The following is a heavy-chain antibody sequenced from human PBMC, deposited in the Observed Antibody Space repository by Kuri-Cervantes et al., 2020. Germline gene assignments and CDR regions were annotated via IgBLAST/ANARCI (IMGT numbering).Heavy chain of an antibody. J-gene: IGHJ4*02. CDR3: AKSKVIPRTYFDY. V-gene: IGHV3-30*18. D-gene: IGHD2-2*02. CDR2: ISYDGSNK. Sequence: GGSLRLSCAASGFTFSSHAMHWVRQAPGKGLEWVAVISYDGSNKYYADSVKGRFTISRDNSKNTLYLQMNSLRAEDTAVYYCAKSKVIPRTYFDYWGQGTLVTVSS. CDR1: GFTFSSHA.